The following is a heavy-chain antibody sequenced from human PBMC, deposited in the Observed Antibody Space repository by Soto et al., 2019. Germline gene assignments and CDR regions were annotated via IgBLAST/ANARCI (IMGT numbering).Heavy chain of an antibody. J-gene: IGHJ5*02. Sequence: PSETLSLTCTVSGGSISSGGYYWSWIRQHPGKGLEWIGYIYYSGSTYYNPSLKSRVTISVDTSKNQFSLKLSSVTAADTAVYYCARYDFSLSSWFDPWGQGTLVTVSS. D-gene: IGHD3-3*01. CDR2: IYYSGST. CDR3: ARYDFSLSSWFDP. CDR1: GGSISSGGYY. V-gene: IGHV4-31*03.